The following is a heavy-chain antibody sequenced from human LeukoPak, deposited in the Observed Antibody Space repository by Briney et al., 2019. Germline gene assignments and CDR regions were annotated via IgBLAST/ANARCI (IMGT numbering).Heavy chain of an antibody. CDR1: GFTFSSYS. Sequence: GGSQRLSCAASGFTFSSYSMNWVRQAPGKGLEWVSSISSSSSYIYYADSVKGRFTISRDNAENSLYLQMNSLRAEDTAVYYCARVKGSSSCFDYWGQGTLVTVSS. CDR3: ARVKGSSSCFDY. V-gene: IGHV3-21*01. CDR2: ISSSSSYI. J-gene: IGHJ4*02. D-gene: IGHD6-13*01.